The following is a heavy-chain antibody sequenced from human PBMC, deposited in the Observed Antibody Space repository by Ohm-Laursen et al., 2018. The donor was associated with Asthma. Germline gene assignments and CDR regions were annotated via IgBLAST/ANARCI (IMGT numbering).Heavy chain of an antibody. V-gene: IGHV3-21*01. Sequence: GSLRLSCAASGYTFGRYSIHWVRQVPGKGLEWVASISTASSFIYYADSVRGRFTTSRDNARNSVYLQMNSLRAEDTALYYCARIGPEWELPGREYSLHHWGEGTLVTVSS. CDR3: ARIGPEWELPGREYSLHH. CDR1: GYTFGRYS. CDR2: ISTASSFI. J-gene: IGHJ1*01. D-gene: IGHD1-26*01.